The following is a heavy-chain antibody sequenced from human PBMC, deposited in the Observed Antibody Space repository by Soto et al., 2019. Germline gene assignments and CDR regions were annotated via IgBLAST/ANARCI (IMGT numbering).Heavy chain of an antibody. V-gene: IGHV1-2*04. J-gene: IGHJ4*02. D-gene: IGHD6-13*01. Sequence: VKVSCEASGYTFTGYYMHWVRPAPGQGLEWMGWINPNSGGTNYAQKFQGWVTMTRDTSISTAYMELSRLRSEDTAVYYCARGPMYSSSWYPSFDYWGQGTLVTVSS. CDR1: GYTFTGYY. CDR2: INPNSGGT. CDR3: ARGPMYSSSWYPSFDY.